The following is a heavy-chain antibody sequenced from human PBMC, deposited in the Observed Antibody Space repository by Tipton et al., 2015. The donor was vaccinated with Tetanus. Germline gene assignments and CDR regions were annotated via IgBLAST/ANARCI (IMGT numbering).Heavy chain of an antibody. CDR3: ARGGWYDY. V-gene: IGHV3-21*01. Sequence: SLRLSCAASGFTFSDFTMNWVRQAPGKGLEWVSSISSSLIYIYYADSVKGRFTISRDNAKNSLYLQMNSLRAEDTAVYYCARGGWYDYWGQGTLVTVSS. CDR2: ISSSLIYI. D-gene: IGHD6-19*01. J-gene: IGHJ4*02. CDR1: GFTFSDFT.